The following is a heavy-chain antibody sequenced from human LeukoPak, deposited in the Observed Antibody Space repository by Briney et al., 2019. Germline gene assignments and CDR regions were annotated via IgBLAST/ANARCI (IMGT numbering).Heavy chain of an antibody. V-gene: IGHV4-34*01. CDR3: ATGVHGITAAGDYYFDY. CDR1: GGSFSGYY. J-gene: IGHJ4*02. Sequence: SETLSLTCAVYGGSFSGYYWSWIRQPPGKGLEWIGEINHSGSTNYNPSLKSRVTISVDTSKNQFSLKLSSVTAADTAVYYCATGVHGITAAGDYYFDYWGQGTLVTVSS. D-gene: IGHD6-13*01. CDR2: INHSGST.